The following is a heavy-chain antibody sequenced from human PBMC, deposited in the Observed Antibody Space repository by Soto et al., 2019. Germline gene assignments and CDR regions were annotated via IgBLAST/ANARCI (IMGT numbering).Heavy chain of an antibody. Sequence: EVQLVEAGGGLVQPGGPLRLSCAASGFIFNNYWMTWVRQAPGKGLEWVANIKQDGSEKYYVESVKGRFTISRDNAKNSLYLQMNSLRADDTAVYYCARDAYYDESSGYFDYWGQGTLVTVSS. CDR1: GFIFNNYW. CDR3: ARDAYYDESSGYFDY. J-gene: IGHJ4*02. V-gene: IGHV3-7*01. D-gene: IGHD3-22*01. CDR2: IKQDGSEK.